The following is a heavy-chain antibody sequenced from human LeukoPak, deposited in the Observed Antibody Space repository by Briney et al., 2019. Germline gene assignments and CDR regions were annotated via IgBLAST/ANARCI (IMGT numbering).Heavy chain of an antibody. CDR3: ARATLQLERRPFDY. CDR2: INHSGST. J-gene: IGHJ4*02. CDR1: GGSFNGYY. D-gene: IGHD1-1*01. V-gene: IGHV4-34*01. Sequence: PSETLSLTCAVYGGSFNGYYWSWIRQPPGKGLEWIGEINHSGSTNYNPSLKSRVTISVDTSKDQFSLKLSSVTAADTAVYYCARATLQLERRPFDYWGQGTLVTVSS.